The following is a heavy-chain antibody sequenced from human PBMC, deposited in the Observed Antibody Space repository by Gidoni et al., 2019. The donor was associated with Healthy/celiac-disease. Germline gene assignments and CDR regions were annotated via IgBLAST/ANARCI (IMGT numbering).Heavy chain of an antibody. CDR3: ARTLSQRRGLGFDY. J-gene: IGHJ4*02. Sequence: QVQLQQWGAGLLKPSETLSLTCAVYGGSFSGYYWSWIRQPPGKGLELIGEINHSGSTNYNPSLKSRVTISVDTSKNQFSLKLSSVTAADTAVYYCARTLSQRRGLGFDYWGQGTLVTVSS. CDR2: INHSGST. CDR1: GGSFSGYY. V-gene: IGHV4-34*01. D-gene: IGHD3-16*01.